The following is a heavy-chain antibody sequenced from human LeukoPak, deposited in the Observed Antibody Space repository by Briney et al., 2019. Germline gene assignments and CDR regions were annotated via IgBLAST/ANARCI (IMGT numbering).Heavy chain of an antibody. J-gene: IGHJ5*02. D-gene: IGHD3-10*01. CDR3: ARVPRTMVRGVIILGFDP. Sequence: PSETLSLTCTVSGGSVSSGSYYWSWIRQPPGEGLEWIGYIYYSGSTNYNPSLKSRVTISVDTSKNQFSLKLSSVTAADTAVYYCARVPRTMVRGVIILGFDPWGQGTLVTVSS. CDR1: GGSVSSGSYY. CDR2: IYYSGST. V-gene: IGHV4-61*01.